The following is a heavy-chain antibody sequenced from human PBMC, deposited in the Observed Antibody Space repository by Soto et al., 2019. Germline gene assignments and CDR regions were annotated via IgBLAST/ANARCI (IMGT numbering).Heavy chain of an antibody. CDR3: AKHSPDPYYYDSSGYYYFDY. CDR1: GFTFSSYA. J-gene: IGHJ4*02. Sequence: LRLSCAASGFTFSSYAMSWVRQAPGKGLGWVSAISGSGGSTYYADSVKGRFTISRDNSKNTLYLQMNSLRAEDTAVYDCAKHSPDPYYYDSSGYYYFDYWGQGTLVTVSS. V-gene: IGHV3-23*01. CDR2: ISGSGGST. D-gene: IGHD3-22*01.